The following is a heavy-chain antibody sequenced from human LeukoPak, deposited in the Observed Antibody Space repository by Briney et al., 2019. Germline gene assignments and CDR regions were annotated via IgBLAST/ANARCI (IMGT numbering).Heavy chain of an antibody. J-gene: IGHJ5*02. CDR3: ARVNDFWSGYYRNWFDP. CDR2: IIPIFGTA. Sequence: SVKVSSKASGGTFSSYAISWVRQAPGQGLEWMSGIIPIFGTANYAQKFQGRVTITTDESTSTAYMELSSLRSEDTAVYYCARVNDFWSGYYRNWFDPWGQGTLVTVSS. D-gene: IGHD3-3*01. V-gene: IGHV1-69*05. CDR1: GGTFSSYA.